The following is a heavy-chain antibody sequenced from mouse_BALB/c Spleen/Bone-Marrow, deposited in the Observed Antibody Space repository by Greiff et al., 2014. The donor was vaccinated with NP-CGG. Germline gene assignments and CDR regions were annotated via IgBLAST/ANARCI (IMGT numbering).Heavy chain of an antibody. J-gene: IGHJ3*01. Sequence: LQQPGSELVRPGASVKLSCKASGYTFTSYWMHWVKQRPGQGLEWIGNIYPGSGSTNYDEKFKSKATLTVDTSSSTAYMRLSSLTSEDSAVYYCARGGVYYDCDGAWFAYWGQGTLVTVSA. CDR1: GYTFTSYW. CDR2: IYPGSGST. V-gene: IGHV1S22*01. CDR3: ARGGVYYDCDGAWFAY. D-gene: IGHD2-4*01.